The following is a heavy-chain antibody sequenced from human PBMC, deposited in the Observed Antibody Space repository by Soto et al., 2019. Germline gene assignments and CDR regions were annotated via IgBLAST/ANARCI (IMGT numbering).Heavy chain of an antibody. CDR1: GGSFSGYY. V-gene: IGHV4-34*01. CDR2: INHSGST. J-gene: IGHJ6*02. Sequence: SETLSLTCAVYGGSFSGYYWSWIRQPPGKGLEWIGEINHSGSTNYNPSLKSRVTISVDTSKNQFSLKLSSVTAADTAVYYCTRARGSYYYYYGMDVWGQGTTVT. CDR3: TRARGSYYYYYGMDV. D-gene: IGHD1-26*01.